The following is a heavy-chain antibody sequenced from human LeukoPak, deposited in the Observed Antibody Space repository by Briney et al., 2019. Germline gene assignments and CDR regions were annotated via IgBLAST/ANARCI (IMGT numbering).Heavy chain of an antibody. CDR1: GYSISSGYY. CDR2: IYHSGST. CDR3: ARQRNWSPYYFDY. D-gene: IGHD1-1*01. V-gene: IGHV4-38-2*01. J-gene: IGHJ4*02. Sequence: SETLSLTCAVSGYSISSGYYWGWIRQPPGRGLGWIGSIYHSGSTYYNPSLKSRVTISVDTSKNQFSLKLSSVTAADTAVYYCARQRNWSPYYFDYWGQGTLVTVSS.